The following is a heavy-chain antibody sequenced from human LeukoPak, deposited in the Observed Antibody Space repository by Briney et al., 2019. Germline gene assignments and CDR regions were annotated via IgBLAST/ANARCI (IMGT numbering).Heavy chain of an antibody. J-gene: IGHJ4*02. CDR3: ARGHSSGWYEGLFDY. D-gene: IGHD6-19*01. CDR1: GGSISSYY. V-gene: IGHV4-59*12. Sequence: PSETLSLTCTVSGGSISSYYWSWIRQPPGKGLEWIGYIYYSGSTNYNPSLKSRVTMSVDTSKNQFSLKLSSVTAADTAVYYCARGHSSGWYEGLFDYWGQGTLVTVSS. CDR2: IYYSGST.